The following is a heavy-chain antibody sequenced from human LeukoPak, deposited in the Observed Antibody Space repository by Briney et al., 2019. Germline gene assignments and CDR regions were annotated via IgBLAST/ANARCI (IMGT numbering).Heavy chain of an antibody. CDR2: IGSKAYGGTT. J-gene: IGHJ4*02. V-gene: IGHV3-49*04. D-gene: IGHD2-2*01. Sequence: QPGRSLRLSCTASGFTFGDYAMSWVRQAPGKGLEWVGFIGSKAYGGTTEYAASVKGRFTISRDDSKSIAYLQMNSLKTEDTAVYYCTRSSLRYCSSTSCYVFDYWGQGTLVTVSS. CDR3: TRSSLRYCSSTSCYVFDY. CDR1: GFTFGDYA.